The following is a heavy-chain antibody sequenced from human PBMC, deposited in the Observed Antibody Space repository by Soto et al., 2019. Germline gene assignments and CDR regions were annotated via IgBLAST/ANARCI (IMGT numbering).Heavy chain of an antibody. CDR2: ISGSGGST. Sequence: EVQLLESGGGLVQPGGSLRLSFAASGFTFSSYAMSWVRQAPGKGLEWVSAISGSGGSTYYADSVKGRFTISRDNSKNTLYLQMNSLRAEDTAVYYCAKDSGSYYYYYYGMDVWGQGTTVTVSS. CDR1: GFTFSSYA. D-gene: IGHD1-26*01. V-gene: IGHV3-23*01. J-gene: IGHJ6*02. CDR3: AKDSGSYYYYYYGMDV.